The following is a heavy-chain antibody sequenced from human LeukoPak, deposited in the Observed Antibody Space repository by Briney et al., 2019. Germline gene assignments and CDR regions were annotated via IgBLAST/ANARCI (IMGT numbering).Heavy chain of an antibody. CDR3: ARQYQYDAFDI. V-gene: IGHV3-48*01. J-gene: IGHJ3*02. CDR2: ISSSSSTI. Sequence: GGSLRLSCAASGFTFSSYSMNWVRQAPGKGLEWVSYISSSSSTIYYADSVKGRCTISRDNAKNSLYLQMNSLRAEDTAVYYCARQYQYDAFDIWGQGTMVTVSS. CDR1: GFTFSSYS. D-gene: IGHD2-2*01.